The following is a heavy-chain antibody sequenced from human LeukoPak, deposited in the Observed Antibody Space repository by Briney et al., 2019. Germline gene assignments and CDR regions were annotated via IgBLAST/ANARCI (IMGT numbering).Heavy chain of an antibody. V-gene: IGHV3-21*01. Sequence: GGSLRLSCAASRFSFSSYSMNWVRQAPGKGLEWVSSITSSSSFIYYADSVKGRFTISRDNSRNSLYLQMNSLRAEDTAVYYCARGAGGYDWNDASDIWGERTMVTVSS. CDR3: ARGAGGYDWNDASDI. J-gene: IGHJ3*02. D-gene: IGHD5-12*01. CDR2: ITSSSSFI. CDR1: RFSFSSYS.